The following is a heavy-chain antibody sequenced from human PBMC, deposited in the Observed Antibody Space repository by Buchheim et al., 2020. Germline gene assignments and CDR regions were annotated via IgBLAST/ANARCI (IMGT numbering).Heavy chain of an antibody. D-gene: IGHD4-17*01. Sequence: EVQLVESGGGLVQPGGSLRLSCAASGFTVSSYYMSWVRQAPGKGLEWVSVFYSSGSTYYADSVKGRFTISRDKSKNTLYLQMNSLRVEDTAVYYCARAEGWEYGDYGDYWGQGTL. CDR2: FYSSGST. J-gene: IGHJ4*02. CDR1: GFTVSSYY. V-gene: IGHV3-66*01. CDR3: ARAEGWEYGDYGDY.